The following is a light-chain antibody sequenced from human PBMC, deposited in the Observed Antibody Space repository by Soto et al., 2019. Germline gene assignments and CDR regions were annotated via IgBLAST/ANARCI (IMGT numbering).Light chain of an antibody. V-gene: IGKV3-20*01. J-gene: IGKJ1*01. Sequence: ETTLTQSPDTLSLSPGEGATLSCRASQIIGSAYLAWYQQKPGQAPRLLIFGASTRATGTPHRFSGSESGTDFTLTISALESEDVGVYYCQHYGRSPSFGRGTKVEIK. CDR2: GAS. CDR1: QIIGSAY. CDR3: QHYGRSPS.